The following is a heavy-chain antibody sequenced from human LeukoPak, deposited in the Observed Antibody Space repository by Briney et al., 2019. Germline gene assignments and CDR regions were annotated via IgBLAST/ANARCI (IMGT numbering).Heavy chain of an antibody. CDR3: ARDHHYYGSGSPSN. D-gene: IGHD3-10*01. CDR2: INPNSGGT. CDR1: GYTFTSYY. V-gene: IGHV1-2*02. Sequence: ASVKVSCKAFGYTFTSYYMHWVRQAPGQGLEWMGWINPNSGGTNYAQKFQGRVTMTRDTSISTAYMELSRLRSDDTAVYYCARDHHYYGSGSPSNWGQGTLVTVSS. J-gene: IGHJ4*02.